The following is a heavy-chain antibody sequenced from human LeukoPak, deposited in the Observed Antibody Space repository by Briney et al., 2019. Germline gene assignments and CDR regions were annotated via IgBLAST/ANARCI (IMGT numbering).Heavy chain of an antibody. J-gene: IGHJ6*02. CDR3: ARQNDFWSGYYYGMDV. D-gene: IGHD3-3*01. CDR1: GYSFTNYW. CDR2: IYPGDSDT. V-gene: IGHV5-51*01. Sequence: GESLKISCKGSGYSFTNYWIGWVRQMPGKGLEWMGIIYPGDSDTRYSPSFQGQVTISADKSISTAYLQWSSLQASDTAMYYCARQNDFWSGYYYGMDVWGQGTTVTVSS.